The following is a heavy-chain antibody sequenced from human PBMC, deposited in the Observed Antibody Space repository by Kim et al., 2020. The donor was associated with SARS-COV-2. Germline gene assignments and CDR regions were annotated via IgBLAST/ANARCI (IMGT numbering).Heavy chain of an antibody. CDR3: ARDYRPGPYDS. Sequence: TYYDPSLKSRVTISADTSENHISLSLRSVTAADAAVYYCARDYRPGPYDSWGQGILVTVSS. J-gene: IGHJ4*02. CDR2: T. V-gene: IGHV4-30-2*04.